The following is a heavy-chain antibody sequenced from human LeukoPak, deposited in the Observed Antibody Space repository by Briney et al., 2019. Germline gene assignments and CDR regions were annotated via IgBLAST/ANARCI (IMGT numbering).Heavy chain of an antibody. Sequence: ASVKVSCKASGYTFSDYYISWVRQAPGQGLEWMGWINPNSGGTNYAQKFQGRVTLTRDTSISTAYMELSRLRSDDTAVYYCARGIYDSSDFEYFQDWGQGTLVTVSS. CDR1: GYTFSDYY. CDR3: ARGIYDSSDFEYFQD. CDR2: INPNSGGT. J-gene: IGHJ1*01. V-gene: IGHV1-2*02. D-gene: IGHD3-22*01.